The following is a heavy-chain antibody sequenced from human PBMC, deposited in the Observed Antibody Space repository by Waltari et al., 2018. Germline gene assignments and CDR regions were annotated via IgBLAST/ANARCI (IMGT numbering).Heavy chain of an antibody. CDR3: ARGGAAGIFDY. J-gene: IGHJ4*02. Sequence: QVQLQESGPGLVKPSQTLSLTCTVSGGSISSGSYYWSWIRQPAGKGLEWIGRIYTSWSTNYNPALKSRVTISVDTSKNQFSLKLSSGTAADTAVYYCARGGAAGIFDYWGQGTLVTVSS. CDR2: IYTSWST. D-gene: IGHD6-13*01. CDR1: GGSISSGSYY. V-gene: IGHV4-61*02.